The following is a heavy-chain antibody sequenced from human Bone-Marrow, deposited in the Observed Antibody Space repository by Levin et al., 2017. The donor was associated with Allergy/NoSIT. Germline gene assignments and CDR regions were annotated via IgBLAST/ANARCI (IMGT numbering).Heavy chain of an antibody. CDR1: GFTFRRYS. J-gene: IGHJ6*02. CDR2: MRSVIYGGTT. V-gene: IGHV3-49*03. Sequence: GGSLRLSCTTSGFTFRRYSISWIRQAPGRGLEWVGFMRSVIYGGTTEYATSVQGRFSISRDDSKGIAYLEMNSLKIQDTGVYYCSRDLVEAVPSPIYYNGMDVWGQGTTVTVSS. CDR3: SRDLVEAVPSPIYYNGMDV. D-gene: IGHD5-24*01.